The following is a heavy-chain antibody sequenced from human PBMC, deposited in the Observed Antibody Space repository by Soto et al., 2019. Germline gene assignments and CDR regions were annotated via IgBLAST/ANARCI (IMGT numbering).Heavy chain of an antibody. CDR2: INHSGST. J-gene: IGHJ5*02. Sequence: LSLTCAVYGGSFSGYYWSWIRQLPGKGLEWIGEINHSGSTNYNPSLKSRVTISVDTSKNQFSLKLSSVTAADTAVYYCASITIFGVVTTIDPWGQGTLVTVSS. V-gene: IGHV4-34*01. CDR1: GGSFSGYY. D-gene: IGHD3-3*01. CDR3: ASITIFGVVTTIDP.